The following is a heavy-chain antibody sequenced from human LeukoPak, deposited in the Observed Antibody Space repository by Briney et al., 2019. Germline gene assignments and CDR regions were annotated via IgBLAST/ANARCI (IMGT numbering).Heavy chain of an antibody. D-gene: IGHD6-6*01. Sequence: PSETLSLTCTVSGGSISSYYWSWIRQPPGKGLEWIGYIYYSGSTNYNPSLKSRVTISVDTSKNQFSLKLSSVTAADTAVYYCAREASIAALDAFDIWGQGTMVTVSS. J-gene: IGHJ3*02. CDR3: AREASIAALDAFDI. CDR1: GGSISSYY. V-gene: IGHV4-59*01. CDR2: IYYSGST.